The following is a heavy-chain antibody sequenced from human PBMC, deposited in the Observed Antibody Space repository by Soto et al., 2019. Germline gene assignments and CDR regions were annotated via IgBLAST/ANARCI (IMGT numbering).Heavy chain of an antibody. CDR1: GGSINTFY. Sequence: SETLSLICTVSGGSINTFYWSWVRQPAGKGLEWIGRIFSSGSTSFNPSLESRVAMSVDTSKNHFSLNLSSVAAADMAVYYCAREGSYSAYNFAHGIQLWSFDFWGQGALVTVSS. CDR2: IFSSGST. J-gene: IGHJ4*02. D-gene: IGHD5-12*01. V-gene: IGHV4-4*07. CDR3: AREGSYSAYNFAHGIQLWSFDF.